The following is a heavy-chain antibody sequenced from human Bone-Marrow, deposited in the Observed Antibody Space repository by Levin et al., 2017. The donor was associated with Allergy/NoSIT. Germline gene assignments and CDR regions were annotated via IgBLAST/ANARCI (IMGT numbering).Heavy chain of an antibody. V-gene: IGHV3-9*01. J-gene: IGHJ6*02. CDR1: GFAFDDYA. CDR3: AKEGSTISWSSRGYGGGMDV. D-gene: IGHD6-13*01. Sequence: GGSLRLSCAASGFAFDDYAMHWVRQAPGKGLEWVSGISWNSGNKEYADSVKGRFTISRDNAKNSLYLQMNRLRTEDTALYYGAKEGSTISWSSRGYGGGMDVWGQGTTVTVSS. CDR2: ISWNSGNK.